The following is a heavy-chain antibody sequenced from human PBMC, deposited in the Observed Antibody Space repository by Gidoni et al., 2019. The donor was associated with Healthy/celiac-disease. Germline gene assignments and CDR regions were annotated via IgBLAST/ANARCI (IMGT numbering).Heavy chain of an antibody. D-gene: IGHD1-26*01. CDR3: ARGVRWDPRGFDY. V-gene: IGHV4-34*01. J-gene: IGHJ4*02. CDR1: VESVSGSY. CDR2: INHSGST. Sequence: HVQLQQWGAGLLKPSETLSLTLAVYVESVSGSYCSWIRQPPGKGLEWIGEINHSGSTNYNPSVKSRVTISVDTSKNQFSLKLSSVTAADTAVYYCARGVRWDPRGFDYWGQGTLVTVSS.